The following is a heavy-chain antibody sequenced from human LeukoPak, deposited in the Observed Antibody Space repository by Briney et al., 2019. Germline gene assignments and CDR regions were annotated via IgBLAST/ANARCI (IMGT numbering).Heavy chain of an antibody. V-gene: IGHV3-30*02. CDR3: ARDNRGYSGYDPFYFDY. D-gene: IGHD5-12*01. CDR1: GFTFSSYG. J-gene: IGHJ4*02. Sequence: GGSLRLSCAASGFTFSSYGMHWVRQAPGKGLEWVAFIRYDGSDKYYADSVKGRFTISRDNSKNTLYLQMNSLRAEDTAVYYCARDNRGYSGYDPFYFDYWGQGTLVTVSS. CDR2: IRYDGSDK.